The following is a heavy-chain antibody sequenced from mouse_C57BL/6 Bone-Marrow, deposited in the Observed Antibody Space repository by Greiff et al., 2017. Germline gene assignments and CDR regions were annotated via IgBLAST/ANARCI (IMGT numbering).Heavy chain of an antibody. J-gene: IGHJ4*01. Sequence: QVQLQQPGAELVKPGASVKLSCKASGYTFTNYWMPWVKQRPGQGLEWIGMMHPNGGSTDYNEKFKSEATLSVDKSSRTAYMELSSLTSEDSAVYYCARSYDYVDYTMDYWGQGTSVTVAS. V-gene: IGHV1-64*01. CDR3: ARSYDYVDYTMDY. CDR2: MHPNGGST. CDR1: GYTFTNYW. D-gene: IGHD2-4*01.